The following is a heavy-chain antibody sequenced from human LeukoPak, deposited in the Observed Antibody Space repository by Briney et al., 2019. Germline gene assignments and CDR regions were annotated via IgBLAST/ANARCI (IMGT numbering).Heavy chain of an antibody. D-gene: IGHD3-16*02. Sequence: PSETLSLTCTVSGGSISSYYWSWIRQPAGKGLEWIGRIYTSGSTNYNPSLKSRVTMSVDTSKNQFSLKLSSVTAADTAVYYCARGGYDYVGGSYRYDYWGQGTRVTVSS. J-gene: IGHJ4*02. V-gene: IGHV4-4*07. CDR1: GGSISSYY. CDR2: IYTSGST. CDR3: ARGGYDYVGGSYRYDY.